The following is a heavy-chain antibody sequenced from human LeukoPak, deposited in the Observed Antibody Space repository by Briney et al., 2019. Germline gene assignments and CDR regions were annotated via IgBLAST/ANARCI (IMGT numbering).Heavy chain of an antibody. CDR2: ISDTGST. V-gene: IGHV4-59*02. J-gene: IGHJ4*02. Sequence: SETLSLTCAVSGGSVSGHYWGWIRQPPGKGLEYIGYISDTGSTNYNPSLRSRRTISVDTSRNQFSLKLNSVTAADTAVYYCARLRRGSSWYYFDPWGQGTLVTVSS. CDR1: GGSVSGHY. D-gene: IGHD6-13*01. CDR3: ARLRRGSSWYYFDP.